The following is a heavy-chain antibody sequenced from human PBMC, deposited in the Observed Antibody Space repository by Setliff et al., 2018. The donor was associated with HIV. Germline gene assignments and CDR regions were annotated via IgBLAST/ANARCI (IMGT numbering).Heavy chain of an antibody. CDR3: ARAGAAETSHFDY. D-gene: IGHD2-15*01. V-gene: IGHV1-18*01. CDR1: GYSFTNYG. Sequence: ASVKVSCKASGYSFTNYGISWVRQAPGQGLEWMGWISSYNDNTNYALNLQGRVTMTTDTSTSTAYMELRSLRSDDTAVYFCARAGAAETSHFDYWGQGTLVTVSS. CDR2: ISSYNDNT. J-gene: IGHJ4*02.